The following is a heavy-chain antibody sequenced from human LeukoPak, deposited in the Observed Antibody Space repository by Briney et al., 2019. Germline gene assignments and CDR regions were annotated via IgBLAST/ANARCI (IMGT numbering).Heavy chain of an antibody. CDR1: GFTFNTYS. J-gene: IGHJ4*02. D-gene: IGHD3-10*01. CDR2: IDSSGGYM. Sequence: GGSLRLSCEASGFTFNTYSMNWARQAPEKGLEWVSSIDSSGGYMFYADSVKGRFIISRDNAKDSLYLQMNSLRAEDTAVYYCAKDSLWFGRGNFDYWGQGTLVTVSS. V-gene: IGHV3-21*04. CDR3: AKDSLWFGRGNFDY.